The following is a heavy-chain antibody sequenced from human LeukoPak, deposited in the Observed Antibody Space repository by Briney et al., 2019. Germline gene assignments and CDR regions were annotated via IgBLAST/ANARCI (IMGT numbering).Heavy chain of an antibody. Sequence: GGSLRLSCAASGFTFSSYSMNWVRQAPGKGLEWVSSISSSSSYIYYADSVKGRFTISRDNSKNTLYLQMNSLRAEDTAVYYCAKDQSSSLRYFDWLLWSAFDIWGQGTMVTVSS. CDR2: ISSSSSYI. J-gene: IGHJ3*02. CDR3: AKDQSSSLRYFDWLLWSAFDI. V-gene: IGHV3-21*01. D-gene: IGHD3-9*01. CDR1: GFTFSSYS.